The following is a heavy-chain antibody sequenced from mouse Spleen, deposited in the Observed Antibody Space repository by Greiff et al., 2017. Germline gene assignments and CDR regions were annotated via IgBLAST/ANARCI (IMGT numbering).Heavy chain of an antibody. V-gene: IGHV5-6*03. CDR2: ISSGGSYT. CDR1: GFTFSSHF. D-gene: IGHD4-1*01. J-gene: IGHJ2*01. Sequence: EVKLVESGGGLVQPGGSLKLSCAASGFTFSSHFMAWVRQTPEKRLEWVATISSGGSYTYYPDSVKGRFTISRDNAKNTLYLQMSSLKSEDTAMYYCARPLTGFFYFDYWGQGTTLTVSS. CDR3: ARPLTGFFYFDY.